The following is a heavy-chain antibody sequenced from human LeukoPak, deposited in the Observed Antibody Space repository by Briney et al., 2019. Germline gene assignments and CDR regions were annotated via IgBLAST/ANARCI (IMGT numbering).Heavy chain of an antibody. CDR2: IYYSGST. J-gene: IGHJ4*02. V-gene: IGHV4-59*01. Sequence: SETLSLTCTVSGGSISSYYWSWIRQPPGKGLEWIGYIYYSGSTNYNPSLKSRVTISVDTSKNQFSLKLSSVTAADTAVYYCARVRYYDSSGYYYFVYWGQGTLVTVSS. CDR1: GGSISSYY. CDR3: ARVRYYDSSGYYYFVY. D-gene: IGHD3-22*01.